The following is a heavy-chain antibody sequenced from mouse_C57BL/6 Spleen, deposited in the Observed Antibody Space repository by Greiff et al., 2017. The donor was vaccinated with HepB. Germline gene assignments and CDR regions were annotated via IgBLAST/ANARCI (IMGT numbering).Heavy chain of an antibody. CDR1: GYSFPSYY. D-gene: IGHD2-4*01. Sequence: QVQLQQSGPELVKPGASVKISCKASGYSFPSYYIHWVKQRPGQGLEWIGWIYPGSGNTKYNEKFKGKATLTADTSSSTAYMQLSSLTSEDSAVYYCARWDYDVGAMDYWGQGTSVTVSS. CDR2: IYPGSGNT. CDR3: ARWDYDVGAMDY. V-gene: IGHV1-66*01. J-gene: IGHJ4*01.